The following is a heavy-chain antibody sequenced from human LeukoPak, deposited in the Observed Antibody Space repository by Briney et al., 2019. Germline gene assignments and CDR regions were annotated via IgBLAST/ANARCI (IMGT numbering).Heavy chain of an antibody. J-gene: IGHJ4*02. D-gene: IGHD4-23*01. Sequence: SETLSLTCTVSGGSISSYYWSWIRQPPGKGLEWIGYIYYSGSTNYNPSLKSRVTISVDTSKNQFSLKLSSVTAADTAVYYCARVTVAELEDYWGQGTLVTVSS. CDR2: IYYSGST. V-gene: IGHV4-59*01. CDR1: GGSISSYY. CDR3: ARVTVAELEDY.